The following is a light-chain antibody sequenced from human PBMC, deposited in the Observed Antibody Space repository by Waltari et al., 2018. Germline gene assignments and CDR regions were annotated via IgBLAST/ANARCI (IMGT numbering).Light chain of an antibody. J-gene: IGKJ4*01. CDR2: ASS. CDR1: QAISSY. V-gene: IGKV1-8*01. Sequence: AIRITQSPSSLSASTGDRVTITCRPSQAISSYLAWYQQKPGKAPKLLIYASSTLQSGVPSRFSRSGSGKNFTLTIGCLQSEDFATYFCQQYYGDPLTFGGGTKVEI. CDR3: QQYYGDPLT.